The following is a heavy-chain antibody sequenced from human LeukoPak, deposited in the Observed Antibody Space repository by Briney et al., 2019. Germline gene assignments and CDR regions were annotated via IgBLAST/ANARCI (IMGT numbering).Heavy chain of an antibody. CDR1: GGTFSSYA. V-gene: IGHV1-69*04. CDR3: ARDPVGGP. Sequence: ASVKVSRKASGGTFSSYAISWVRQAPGQGLEWMGRIIPILGIANYAQKFQGRVTITADKSTSTAYMELSSLRSEDTAVYYCARDPVGGPWGQGTLVTVSS. CDR2: IIPILGIA. D-gene: IGHD3-10*01. J-gene: IGHJ5*02.